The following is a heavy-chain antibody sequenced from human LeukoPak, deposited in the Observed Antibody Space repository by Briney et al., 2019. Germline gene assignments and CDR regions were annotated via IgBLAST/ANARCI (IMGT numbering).Heavy chain of an antibody. V-gene: IGHV5-51*01. Sequence: GESLKISCKGSGYSFITHWISCVRQTPGKPLECMGVIYPGDSDTTYSPSFQGHVSIAADKSINTAYLQWSSLKASDTAIYYCARRRDSTSWFDWFDPWGQGTLVTVSS. CDR1: GYSFITHW. CDR2: IYPGDSDT. J-gene: IGHJ5*02. CDR3: ARRRDSTSWFDWFDP. D-gene: IGHD6-13*01.